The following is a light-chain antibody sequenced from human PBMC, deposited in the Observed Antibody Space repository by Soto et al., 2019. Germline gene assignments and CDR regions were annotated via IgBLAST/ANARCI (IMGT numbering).Light chain of an antibody. J-gene: IGKJ1*01. CDR3: QQYNSYPQT. V-gene: IGKV1-16*01. CDR2: AAS. Sequence: DIQMTQSPSSLSVSVGDRVTITCRASQDIGSSLGWFQQKPGKAPKSLIYAASTLQVGVPSRFSSSGSGTDFILTISSLQPEDFATYYCQQYNSYPQTFGQGTKMEIK. CDR1: QDIGSS.